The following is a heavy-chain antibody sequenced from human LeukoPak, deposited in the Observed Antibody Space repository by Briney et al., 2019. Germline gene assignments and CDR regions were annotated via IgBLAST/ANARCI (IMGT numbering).Heavy chain of an antibody. D-gene: IGHD5-18*01. Sequence: PGGPLRLSCAASGFTFDDYVMHWGRQAPGQGLEWVSFISGDGGATYYADSAKGRFTISRDNGRKSLYLQMDSLRTEDTALYYCAKGGYTYGGRLFDYWGQGTLVTVSS. J-gene: IGHJ4*02. V-gene: IGHV3-43*02. CDR3: AKGGYTYGGRLFDY. CDR2: ISGDGGAT. CDR1: GFTFDDYV.